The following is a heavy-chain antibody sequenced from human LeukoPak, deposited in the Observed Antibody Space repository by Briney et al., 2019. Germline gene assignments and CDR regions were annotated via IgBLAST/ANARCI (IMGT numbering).Heavy chain of an antibody. J-gene: IGHJ4*02. CDR2: ISAFNGNT. D-gene: IGHD5-12*01. CDR1: GYMFNIYG. CDR3: ARSPPSTGYDRFDT. V-gene: IGHV1-18*01. Sequence: ASVTVSCKPSGYMFNIYGISWVRQAPGQGLEWMGWISAFNGNTNYARNFQDRVTMTTDTSTSTAYMELTSLRSDDAAVYYCARSPPSTGYDRFDTWGQGTLVTVSS.